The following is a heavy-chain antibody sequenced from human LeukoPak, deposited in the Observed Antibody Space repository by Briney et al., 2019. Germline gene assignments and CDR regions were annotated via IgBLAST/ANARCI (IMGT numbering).Heavy chain of an antibody. J-gene: IGHJ4*02. Sequence: GGSLRLSCAASGFTFSSYGMHWVRQAPGKGLEWVAFIRYDGSNKYYADSVKGRFTISRDNSKNTLYLQMNSLRAEDTAVYYCAKDRITMVRGAQDFDYWGQGTLVTVSS. CDR3: AKDRITMVRGAQDFDY. CDR1: GFTFSSYG. V-gene: IGHV3-30*02. CDR2: IRYDGSNK. D-gene: IGHD3-10*01.